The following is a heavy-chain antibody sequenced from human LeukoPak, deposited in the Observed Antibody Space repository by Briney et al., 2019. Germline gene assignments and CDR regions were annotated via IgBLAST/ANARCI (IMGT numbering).Heavy chain of an antibody. CDR3: ARGYCSSTSCYLDYYYYYMDV. V-gene: IGHV1-2*02. CDR1: GYTFTGYY. Sequence: ASVKVSCKASGYTFTGYYMHWVRQAPGQGLEWMGWINPNSGGTNYAQKFQGRVTMTRDTSISTAYMELSRLRSDDTALYYCARGYCSSTSCYLDYYYYYMDVWGKGTTVTVSS. D-gene: IGHD2-2*01. CDR2: INPNSGGT. J-gene: IGHJ6*03.